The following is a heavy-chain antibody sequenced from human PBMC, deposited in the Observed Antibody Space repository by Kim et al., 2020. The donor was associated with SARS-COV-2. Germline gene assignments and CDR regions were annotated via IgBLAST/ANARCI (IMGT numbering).Heavy chain of an antibody. V-gene: IGHV3-23*01. J-gene: IGHJ4*02. D-gene: IGHD3-10*01. Sequence: GSLRLSCAASGFTFSSYAMSWVRQAPGKGLEWVSAISGSGGSTYYADSVKGRFTISRDNSKNTLYLQMNSLRAEDTAVYYCAKSTMVRGVIITPASFDYWGQGTLVTVSS. CDR1: GFTFSSYA. CDR2: ISGSGGST. CDR3: AKSTMVRGVIITPASFDY.